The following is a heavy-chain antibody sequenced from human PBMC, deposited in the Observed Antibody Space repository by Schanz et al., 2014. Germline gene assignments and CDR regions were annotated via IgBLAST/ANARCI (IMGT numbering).Heavy chain of an antibody. V-gene: IGHV3-23*01. Sequence: EVQLLESGGGLVQPGGSLRLSCAASGFTFGDYAMTWVRQAPGKGLEWVSAISGSGGSTYYADSVKGRFTISRDNSKNTLYLQMNSLRAEDTALYYCAKGSRSGSKVMDVWGKGTTVTVSS. CDR1: GFTFGDYA. D-gene: IGHD3-10*01. CDR3: AKGSRSGSKVMDV. CDR2: ISGSGGST. J-gene: IGHJ6*03.